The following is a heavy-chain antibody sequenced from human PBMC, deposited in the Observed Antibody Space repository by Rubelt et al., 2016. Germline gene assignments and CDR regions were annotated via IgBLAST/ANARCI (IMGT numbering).Heavy chain of an antibody. CDR2: IYHSGST. V-gene: IGHV4-59*12. D-gene: IGHD5-18*01. J-gene: IGHJ4*02. CDR3: ARGRGYSYGRYYFDY. CDR1: GGSISSYY. Sequence: QVQLQESGPGLVKPSETLSLTCTVSGGSISSYYWSWIRQPPGKGLEWIGEIYHSGSTNYNPSLKSRVTISVDTSKNQFSLKRSSVTAADTAVYYCARGRGYSYGRYYFDYWGQGTLVTVSS.